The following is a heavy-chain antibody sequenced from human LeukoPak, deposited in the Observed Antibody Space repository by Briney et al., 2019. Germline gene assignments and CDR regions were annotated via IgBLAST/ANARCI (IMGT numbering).Heavy chain of an antibody. CDR1: GFTFNNYA. J-gene: IGHJ6*03. CDR3: TKDLTDFHYYYTDV. Sequence: GGSLRLSCEASGFTFNNYALAWVRQSPGKGLEWVSGITGSGGHTYYAHSVKGRFTISRDNSKNTLYLQMYSLRAEVTAVYYCTKDLTDFHYYYTDVWGKGTTVIVSS. D-gene: IGHD2-21*02. CDR2: ITGSGGHT. V-gene: IGHV3-23*01.